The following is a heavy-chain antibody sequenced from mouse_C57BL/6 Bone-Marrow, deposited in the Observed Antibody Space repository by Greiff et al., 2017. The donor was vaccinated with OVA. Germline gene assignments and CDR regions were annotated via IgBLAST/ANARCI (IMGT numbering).Heavy chain of an antibody. Sequence: QVQLKQPGAELVKPGASVKMSCKASGYTFTSYWITWVKQRPGQGLAWIGDIYPGSGSTNYNEKFKSKATLTVDTSSSTTYMQLSSLTSKDSTVYDCASITTVVATDYWGQGTTLTVSS. CDR1: GYTFTSYW. CDR3: ASITTVVATDY. D-gene: IGHD1-1*01. V-gene: IGHV1-55*01. CDR2: IYPGSGST. J-gene: IGHJ2*01.